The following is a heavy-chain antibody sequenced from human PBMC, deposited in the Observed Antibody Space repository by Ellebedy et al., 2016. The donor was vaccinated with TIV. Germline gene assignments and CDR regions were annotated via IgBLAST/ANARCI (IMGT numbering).Heavy chain of an antibody. J-gene: IGHJ3*02. V-gene: IGHV3-23*01. CDR3: ARERCESDGYCNHDAFDI. CDR2: ISGSGGSI. D-gene: IGHD2-21*01. CDR1: GFTFSSCA. Sequence: GESLKISXAASGFTFSSCAMSWVRQAPGKGPEWVSSISGSGGSIYYSDSVKGRFTISRDNSKNTLYLQMNSLRDEDTAVYYCARERCESDGYCNHDAFDIWGQGTMVTVSS.